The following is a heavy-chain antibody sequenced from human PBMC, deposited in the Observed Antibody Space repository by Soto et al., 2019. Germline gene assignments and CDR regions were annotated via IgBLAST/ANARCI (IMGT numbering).Heavy chain of an antibody. CDR2: IIPIFGTA. J-gene: IGHJ1*01. D-gene: IGHD3-22*01. CDR3: ARGSAYYYDSSGYYHGQH. V-gene: IGHV1-69*13. CDR1: GGTFSSYA. Sequence: SVKVSCKASGGTFSSYAISWVRQAPGQGLEWMGGIIPIFGTANYAQKFQGRVTITADESTSTAYMELSSLRSEDTAVYYCARGSAYYYDSSGYYHGQHWGQGTPVTVSS.